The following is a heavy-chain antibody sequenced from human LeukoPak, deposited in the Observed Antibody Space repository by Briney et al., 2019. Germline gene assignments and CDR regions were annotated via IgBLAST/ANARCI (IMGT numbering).Heavy chain of an antibody. CDR3: ASITGYSYGLDY. CDR2: IYYSGST. D-gene: IGHD5-18*01. CDR1: GGSISSYY. V-gene: IGHV4-59*08. Sequence: SETLSLTCTVSGGSISSYYWSWIRQPPGKGLEWIGYIYYSGSTNYNPSLKSRVTISVDTSKNQFSLKLSSVTAADTAVYYCASITGYSYGLDYWGQGTLVTVSS. J-gene: IGHJ4*02.